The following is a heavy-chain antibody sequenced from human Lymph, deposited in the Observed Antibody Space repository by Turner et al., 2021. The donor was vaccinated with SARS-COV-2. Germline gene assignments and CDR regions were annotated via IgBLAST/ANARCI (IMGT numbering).Heavy chain of an antibody. CDR3: ARGTVNNWVDP. V-gene: IGHV4-59*01. CDR2: IYPRGDT. D-gene: IGHD2-21*02. Sequence: QVQLQESGPRMVKPLETRSLPCTVSGGSLNSNYWSWIRQPPGKRLEWIGYIYPRGDTNYNPPLERRVTISADTSRTQFSLNLPSGTAADTAIYYCARGTVNNWVDPWGQGTPVTVSS. J-gene: IGHJ5*02. CDR1: GGSLNSNY.